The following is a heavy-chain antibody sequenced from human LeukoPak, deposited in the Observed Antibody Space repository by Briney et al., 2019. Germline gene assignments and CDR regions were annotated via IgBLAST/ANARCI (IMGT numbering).Heavy chain of an antibody. CDR1: GYTFTSCY. D-gene: IGHD2-21*02. V-gene: IGHV1-46*01. CDR3: ARGGCGDSAAPFDD. Sequence: ASVKVSCKTSGYTFTSCYMRWARQAPGQGLEWMGMINPSAGSTRYAQKFQGRVTMTTDTSTSTVYMELSSLRSEDTAVYYCARGGCGDSAAPFDDWGQGTLVPVSS. J-gene: IGHJ4*02. CDR2: INPSAGST.